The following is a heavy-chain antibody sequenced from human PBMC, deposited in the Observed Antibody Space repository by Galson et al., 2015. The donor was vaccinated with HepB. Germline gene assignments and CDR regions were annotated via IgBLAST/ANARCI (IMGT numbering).Heavy chain of an antibody. Sequence: SLRLSCATSGFTFSNSWMHWVRQVPGKGLVWVSRIDPDGSTITYADSVRGRFTISRDNAKNMLYLQMNSLRVEDTAVYYCTRDHWEPGSCSSPGDDMDVWGQGTTVTVSS. CDR2: IDPDGSTI. J-gene: IGHJ6*02. D-gene: IGHD3-10*01. CDR1: GFTFSNSW. V-gene: IGHV3-74*03. CDR3: TRDHWEPGSCSSPGDDMDV.